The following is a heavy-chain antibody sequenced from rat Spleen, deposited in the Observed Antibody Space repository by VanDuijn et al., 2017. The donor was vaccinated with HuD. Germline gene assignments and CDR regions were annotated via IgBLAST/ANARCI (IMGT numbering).Heavy chain of an antibody. V-gene: IGHV5-29*01. Sequence: EVQLVESDGGLVQPGGSLKLSCAASGFIFSDHFMAWVRQVPTMGLEWVATISYDGSDTYYRDSVKGRFTVSRDNAKSTLNLQLDSLRSEDTATYYCVRQDTSGYSNWFTYWGQGTLVTVSS. CDR2: ISYDGSDT. D-gene: IGHD2-3*01. J-gene: IGHJ3*01. CDR3: VRQDTSGYSNWFTY. CDR1: GFIFSDHF.